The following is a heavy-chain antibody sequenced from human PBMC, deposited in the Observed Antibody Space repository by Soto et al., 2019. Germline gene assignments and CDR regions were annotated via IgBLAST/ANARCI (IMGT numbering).Heavy chain of an antibody. CDR1: GGSISSYY. J-gene: IGHJ4*02. V-gene: IGHV4-59*01. Sequence: SETLSLPCTVSGGSISSYYWSWIRQPPGKGLEWIGYIYYSGSTNYNPSLKSRVTISVDTSKNQFSLKLSSVTAADTAVYYCARHDYGDDVSYYWGQGTLVTGSS. CDR3: ARHDYGDDVSYY. D-gene: IGHD4-17*01. CDR2: IYYSGST.